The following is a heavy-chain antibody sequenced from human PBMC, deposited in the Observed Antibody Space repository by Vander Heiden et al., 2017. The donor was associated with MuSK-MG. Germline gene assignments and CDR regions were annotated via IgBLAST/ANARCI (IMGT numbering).Heavy chain of an antibody. J-gene: IGHJ4*02. CDR1: GFTFRNYW. Sequence: EVRLVESGGDTVQPGGSLRLSCAASGFTFRNYWMGWIRQAPGKGLEFVANINRDGSQKYYVDSVEGRFTISRDNAKDSLYLQMNSLRAEDTAVFYCATLVVGAPNDWGQGTLVTVSS. CDR3: ATLVVGAPND. D-gene: IGHD1-26*01. CDR2: INRDGSQK. V-gene: IGHV3-7*01.